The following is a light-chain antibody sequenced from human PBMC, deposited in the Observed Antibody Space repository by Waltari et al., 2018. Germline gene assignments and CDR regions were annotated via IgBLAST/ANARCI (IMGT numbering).Light chain of an antibody. CDR2: DVS. CDR1: SSDVGGYTY. CDR3: CSYAGSYTYV. Sequence: QSALTQPRSVSGSPGQSVTISCTGTSSDVGGYTYFSWYQQHPGNAPKLMIYDVSKRPSGVPDRFSGSKSGNTASLTISGLQAEDEADYYCCSYAGSYTYVFGTGTKVTVL. V-gene: IGLV2-11*01. J-gene: IGLJ1*01.